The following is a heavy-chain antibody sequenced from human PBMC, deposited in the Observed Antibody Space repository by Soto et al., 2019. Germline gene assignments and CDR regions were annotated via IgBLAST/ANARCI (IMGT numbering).Heavy chain of an antibody. CDR1: GFTFSSYG. Sequence: QVQLVESGGGVVQPGRSLRLSCAASGFTFSSYGMHWVRQAPGKGLEWVAVISYDGSNKYYADSVKGRFTISRDNSKNTLYLQMHSLRAEDTAVYYCAASPATVSSAFDYWGQGTLVTVSS. D-gene: IGHD4-17*01. V-gene: IGHV3-30*03. CDR3: AASPATVSSAFDY. CDR2: ISYDGSNK. J-gene: IGHJ4*02.